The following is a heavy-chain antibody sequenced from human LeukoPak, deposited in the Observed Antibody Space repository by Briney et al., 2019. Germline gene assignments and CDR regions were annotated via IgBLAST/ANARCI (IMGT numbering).Heavy chain of an antibody. J-gene: IGHJ4*01. CDR3: ARYGDHDTSGYYYAFDY. D-gene: IGHD3-22*01. Sequence: SETLSLTCTVSGGSISGYYWSWIRQPPGKALEWIGYIYTSGSTNYNPSLKSRVTISVDTSKTHFSLKLSSVTAADTAVYYCARYGDHDTSGYYYAFDYWGQEPWSPSPQ. CDR1: GGSISGYY. V-gene: IGHV4-4*09. CDR2: IYTSGST.